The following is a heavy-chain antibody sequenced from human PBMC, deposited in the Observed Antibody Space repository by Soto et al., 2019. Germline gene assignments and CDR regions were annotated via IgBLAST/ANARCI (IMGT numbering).Heavy chain of an antibody. CDR3: ARNSPYYDTLTGYYIGPGFDY. J-gene: IGHJ4*02. V-gene: IGHV4-31*03. CDR1: GGSISSGGYY. Sequence: SETLSLTCTVSGGSISSGGYYWSWIRQHPGKGLEWIGYIYYSGSTYYNPSLKSRVTISVDTSKNQFSLKLSSVTAADTAVYYCARNSPYYDTLTGYYIGPGFDYWGQGTLVTVSS. CDR2: IYYSGST. D-gene: IGHD3-9*01.